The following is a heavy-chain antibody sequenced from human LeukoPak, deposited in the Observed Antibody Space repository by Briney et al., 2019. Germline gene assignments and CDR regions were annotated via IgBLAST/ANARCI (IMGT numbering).Heavy chain of an antibody. CDR2: ISSSSTI. CDR1: GFTFSSYS. V-gene: IGHV3-48*01. CDR3: ARDYPLWFGELGTFDY. Sequence: GGSLRLSCAASGFTFSSYSMNWVRQAPGKGLEWVSYISSSSTIYYADSVKGRFTISRDNAKNSLYLQMNSLRAEDTAVYYCARDYPLWFGELGTFDYWGQGTLVTVSS. J-gene: IGHJ4*02. D-gene: IGHD3-10*01.